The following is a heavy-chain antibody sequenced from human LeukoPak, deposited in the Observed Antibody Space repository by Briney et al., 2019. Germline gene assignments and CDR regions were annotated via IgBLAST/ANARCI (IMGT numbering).Heavy chain of an antibody. D-gene: IGHD6-13*01. CDR3: ARIRIAACTHFDY. J-gene: IGHJ4*02. CDR2: ISSSGSTI. Sequence: GGSLRLSCAASGFTFSDYYMSWIRQAPGKGLEWVSYISSSGSTIYYADSVKGRFTISRDNAKNSLYLQMNSLRAEDTAVYYCARIRIAACTHFDYWGQGTLVTVSS. CDR1: GFTFSDYY. V-gene: IGHV3-11*04.